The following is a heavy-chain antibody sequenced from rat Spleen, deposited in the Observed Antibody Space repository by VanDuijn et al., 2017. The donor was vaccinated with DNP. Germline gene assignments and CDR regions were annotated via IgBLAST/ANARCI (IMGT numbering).Heavy chain of an antibody. CDR1: GYSITSTY. Sequence: EVQLQESGPGLVKPSQSLSLTCSVTGYSITSTYWGWVRKFPGNKMEWIGHITYSARTTYNPSLKSRISITRDTSKNQFFLQLNSVTTEDTATYYCARWSDYFDYWGQGVMVTVSS. CDR2: ITYSART. J-gene: IGHJ2*01. V-gene: IGHV3-1*01. CDR3: ARWSDYFDY.